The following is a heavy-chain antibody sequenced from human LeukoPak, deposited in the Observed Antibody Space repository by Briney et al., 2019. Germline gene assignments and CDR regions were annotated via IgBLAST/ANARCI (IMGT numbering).Heavy chain of an antibody. D-gene: IGHD5-18*01. Sequence: SVKVSCKASGGTFSSYAISWVRRAPGQGLEWMGGIIPIFGTANYAQKFQGRVTITADESTSTAYMELSSLRSEDTAVYYCARDSSGYSYGLDYWGQGTLVTVSS. CDR1: GGTFSSYA. CDR2: IIPIFGTA. CDR3: ARDSSGYSYGLDY. V-gene: IGHV1-69*13. J-gene: IGHJ4*02.